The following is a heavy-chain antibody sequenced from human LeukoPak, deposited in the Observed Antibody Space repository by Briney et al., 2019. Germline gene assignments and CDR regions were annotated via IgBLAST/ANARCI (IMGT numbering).Heavy chain of an antibody. V-gene: IGHV4-4*07. CDR2: VYTSGNT. CDR1: GGSISPYY. CDR3: ARDPEVGATRLGFDY. Sequence: KPSETLSLTCTVSGGSISPYYWIWIRQPAGKGLEWIGRVYTSGNTNYNPSLKTRVTMSVDTSKNQFSLKLISVTAADTAVYYCARDPEVGATRLGFDYWGQGTLVTVSS. J-gene: IGHJ4*02. D-gene: IGHD1-26*01.